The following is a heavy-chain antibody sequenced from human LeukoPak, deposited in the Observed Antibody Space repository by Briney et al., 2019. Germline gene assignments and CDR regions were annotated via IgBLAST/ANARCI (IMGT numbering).Heavy chain of an antibody. V-gene: IGHV1-18*04. Sequence: GASVNVSCKASGYTFTNYGISWVRQAPGQGLEWMGWISAYNGNTNYAQKLQGRVTMTTDTSTSTAYMELRSLRSDDTAVYYCARDKGSMTTVTNLDYWGQGTLVTVSS. J-gene: IGHJ4*02. CDR2: ISAYNGNT. CDR1: GYTFTNYG. CDR3: ARDKGSMTTVTNLDY. D-gene: IGHD4-17*01.